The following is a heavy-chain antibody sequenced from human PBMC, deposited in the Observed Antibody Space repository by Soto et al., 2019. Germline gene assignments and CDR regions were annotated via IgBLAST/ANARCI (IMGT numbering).Heavy chain of an antibody. D-gene: IGHD6-19*01. CDR3: ARGSYYSGWV. Sequence: LSLTCAISGDSVSSTSTAWSWIRQSPSRGLEWLGRTYYRSNWYSDYAVSVKSRITINPDTSKNQFSLQLKSVTPEDTAVYYCARGSYYSGWVWGQGTLVTVSS. CDR2: TYYRSNWYS. J-gene: IGHJ4*02. V-gene: IGHV6-1*01. CDR1: GDSVSSTSTA.